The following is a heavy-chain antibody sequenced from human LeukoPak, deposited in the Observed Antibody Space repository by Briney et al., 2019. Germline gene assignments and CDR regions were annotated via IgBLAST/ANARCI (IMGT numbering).Heavy chain of an antibody. CDR2: ISAYDGNT. CDR1: GYTFTSYG. D-gene: IGHD3-22*01. Sequence: ASVKVSCKASGYTFTSYGISWVRQAPGQGLEWMGWISAYDGNTKYAQKLQGRVSMTTDTSTSTAHMELRSLRSDDTAVYFCARVTSMYDCDSGGTWGFDYWGQGTLVTVSS. V-gene: IGHV1-18*01. J-gene: IGHJ4*02. CDR3: ARVTSMYDCDSGGTWGFDY.